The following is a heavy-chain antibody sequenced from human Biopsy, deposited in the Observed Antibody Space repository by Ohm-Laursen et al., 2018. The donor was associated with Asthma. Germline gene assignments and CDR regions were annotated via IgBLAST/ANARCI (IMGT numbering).Heavy chain of an antibody. V-gene: IGHV3-53*01. D-gene: IGHD3-22*01. CDR1: GFAVSRDH. CDR3: ARGDSSNWSHYYFDY. J-gene: IGHJ4*02. CDR2: IYSGGTS. Sequence: SLRLSCTASGFAVSRDHMFWVRQAPGKGLEWASVIYSGGTSHTADSVRGRFTISRDYSKNTLYLQMHSLRAGDTAVYYCARGDSSNWSHYYFDYWGQGTLVTVSS.